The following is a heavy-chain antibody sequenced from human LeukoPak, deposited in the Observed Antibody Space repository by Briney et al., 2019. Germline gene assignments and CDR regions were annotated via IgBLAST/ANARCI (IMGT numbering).Heavy chain of an antibody. CDR1: GYSFTSYW. CDR2: IYPGDSDT. J-gene: IGHJ4*02. D-gene: IGHD2-2*01. CDR3: ARYQSSCFDY. Sequence: GEALEISCKGSGYSFTSYWIGWVRPMAGKGLEWVGIIYPGDSDTRYSPSFQGQVTISADKSISTAYLQWSSLKASDTAMYYCARYQSSCFDYWGQGTLVTVSS. V-gene: IGHV5-51*01.